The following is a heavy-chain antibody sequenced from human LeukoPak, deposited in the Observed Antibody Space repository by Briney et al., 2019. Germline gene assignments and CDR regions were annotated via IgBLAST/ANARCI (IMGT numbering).Heavy chain of an antibody. D-gene: IGHD3-10*01. Sequence: SETLSLTCTVSGASITSIPYYWGWIRQPPGKGLEWIGSIYYSGSTYYNPSLKSRVTIFLDTSKNQFSLKLSSVTAADTAVYYCARGPHYYGSGSYDYWGQGTLVTVSS. J-gene: IGHJ4*02. CDR1: GASITSIPYY. CDR2: IYYSGST. CDR3: ARGPHYYGSGSYDY. V-gene: IGHV4-39*07.